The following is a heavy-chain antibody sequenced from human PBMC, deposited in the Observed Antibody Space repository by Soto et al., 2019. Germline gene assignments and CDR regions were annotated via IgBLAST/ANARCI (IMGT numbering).Heavy chain of an antibody. CDR2: IWFDGSKK. V-gene: IGHV3-33*01. CDR3: ARDRCGVTNCYGHFDY. CDR1: GFTFSSYG. Sequence: PGGSLRLSCAASGFTFSSYGMHWVRQAPGKGLEWVAVIWFDGSKKYYADSVKGRFTVSRDNSQNTMDLQMNSLRAEDTAVYYCARDRCGVTNCYGHFDYWGQGSLVTVSS. J-gene: IGHJ4*02. D-gene: IGHD2-2*01.